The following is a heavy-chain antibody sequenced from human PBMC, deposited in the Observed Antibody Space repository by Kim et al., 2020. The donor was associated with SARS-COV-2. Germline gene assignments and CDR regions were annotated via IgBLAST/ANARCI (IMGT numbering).Heavy chain of an antibody. CDR1: GFTFSSYW. D-gene: IGHD6-19*01. CDR2: IKQDGSEK. CDR3: ARDQEDSSGWYLGNDL. J-gene: IGHJ2*01. Sequence: GGSLRLCCAASGFTFSSYWMSWVRQAPGKGLEWVANIKQDGSEKYYVDSVKGRFTISRDNAKNSLYLQMNSLRAEDTAVYYCARDQEDSSGWYLGNDLWGRGTLVTVSS. V-gene: IGHV3-7*03.